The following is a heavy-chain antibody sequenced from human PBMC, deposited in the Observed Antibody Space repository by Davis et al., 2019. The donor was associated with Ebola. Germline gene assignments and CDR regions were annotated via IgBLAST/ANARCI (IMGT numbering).Heavy chain of an antibody. Sequence: GEPLKISCRGSGYSFTKYWLGWVRQMPGKGLDWMGIIYPGDSDTRYSPSFQGQVTISADKSISTAYLQWSSLKAADTAMYYCARGGELRRVDWFDPWGQGTLVTVSS. CDR1: GYSFTKYW. CDR3: ARGGELRRVDWFDP. V-gene: IGHV5-51*01. CDR2: IYPGDSDT. D-gene: IGHD1-26*01. J-gene: IGHJ5*02.